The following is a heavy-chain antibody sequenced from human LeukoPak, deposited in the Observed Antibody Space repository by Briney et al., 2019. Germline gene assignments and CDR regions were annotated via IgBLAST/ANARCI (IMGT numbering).Heavy chain of an antibody. D-gene: IGHD1-26*01. CDR1: GITFSSYA. Sequence: GRSLRLSCAASGITFSSYAMNWVRQAPGKGLEWVSAISGSGGSTYYADSVKGRFTISRDNSKNTLYLQLNSLRVEDTAVYYCAKDRSAARVGATPTYYFDYWGQGTLVTVSS. CDR2: ISGSGGST. V-gene: IGHV3-23*01. J-gene: IGHJ4*02. CDR3: AKDRSAARVGATPTYYFDY.